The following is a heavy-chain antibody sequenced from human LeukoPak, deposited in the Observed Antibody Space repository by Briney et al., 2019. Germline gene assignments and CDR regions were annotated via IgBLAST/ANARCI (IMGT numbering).Heavy chain of an antibody. CDR3: AREFSCGGDCYVNY. J-gene: IGHJ4*02. D-gene: IGHD2-21*02. CDR2: IYSGGST. CDR1: GFTVSSNY. Sequence: GGSLRLSCAASGFTVSSNYMSWVRQAPGKGLEWVSVIYSGGSTYYADSVKGRFTISRDNSKNTLYLQMNSLRAEDTAVYYCAREFSCGGDCYVNYWGQGTLVTVSS. V-gene: IGHV3-66*01.